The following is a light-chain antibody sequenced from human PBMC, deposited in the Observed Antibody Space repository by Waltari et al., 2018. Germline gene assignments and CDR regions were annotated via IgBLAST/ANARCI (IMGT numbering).Light chain of an antibody. J-gene: IGLJ2*01. Sequence: QSALTQPASVSGSPGQSITISCTGTSSDVGGYNLVSWYQHHPGKAPKLIIYEDNKRPPGVSSRFSGSKSGNTASLTISGLQTEDEADYYCCSFAGTSTFTLFGRGTKLDVL. CDR1: SSDVGGYNL. CDR3: CSFAGTSTFTL. V-gene: IGLV2-23*02. CDR2: EDN.